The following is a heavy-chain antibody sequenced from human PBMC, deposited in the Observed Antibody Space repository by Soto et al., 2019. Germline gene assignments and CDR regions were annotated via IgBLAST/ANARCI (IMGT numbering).Heavy chain of an antibody. J-gene: IGHJ6*02. Sequence: GGSLRLSCAASGFTSSSYEMNWVRQAPGKGLEWVSYISSSGSTIYYADSVKGRFTISRDNAKNSLYLQMNSLRAEDTAVYYCAKSGYSLGMDVWGQGTTVTVSS. CDR3: AKSGYSLGMDV. D-gene: IGHD5-18*01. CDR1: GFTSSSYE. V-gene: IGHV3-48*03. CDR2: ISSSGSTI.